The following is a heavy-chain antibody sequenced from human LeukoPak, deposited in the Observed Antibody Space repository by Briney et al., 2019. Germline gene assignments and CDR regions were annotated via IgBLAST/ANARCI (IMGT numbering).Heavy chain of an antibody. V-gene: IGHV3-48*01. CDR1: GFSFSSYS. Sequence: PGGSLRLSCAASGFSFSSYSMNWVRQAPGKGLEWVSYISTSSSRTYYADSVKGRFTISRDNAENSLYLQMNSLRAEDTAVYYCARIGVDAFDIWGQGTMVTVSS. CDR3: ARIGVDAFDI. J-gene: IGHJ3*02. CDR2: ISTSSSRT.